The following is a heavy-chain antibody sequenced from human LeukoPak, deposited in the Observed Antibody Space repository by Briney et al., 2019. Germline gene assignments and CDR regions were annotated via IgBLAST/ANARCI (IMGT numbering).Heavy chain of an antibody. J-gene: IGHJ4*02. CDR2: ITSSGYNA. V-gene: IGHV3-23*01. Sequence: GGSLRLSCTTSSSYAMSWVRQAPGKGLEWVSSITSSGYNAYYADSVKGRFTISRDNSKNTLYLQLNSLRVEDTAVYYCAKSNGYFEYWGQGTLVPVSS. D-gene: IGHD3-22*01. CDR1: SSYA. CDR3: AKSNGYFEY.